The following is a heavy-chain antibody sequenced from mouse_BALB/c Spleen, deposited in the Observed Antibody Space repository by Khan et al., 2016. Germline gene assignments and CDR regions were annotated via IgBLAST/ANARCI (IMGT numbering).Heavy chain of an antibody. CDR2: ISYSGST. CDR1: GYSITSDYA. CDR3: ARDDSWFAY. Sequence: VQLKQSGPGLVKPSQSLSLTCTVTGYSITSDYAWNWIRQFPGNKLEWMGYISYSGSTSYNPSLKSRISITRDTSKNQFFLQLNSVTTEDTATYYCARDDSWFAYWGQGTLVTVSA. V-gene: IGHV3-2*02. J-gene: IGHJ3*01. D-gene: IGHD2-13*01.